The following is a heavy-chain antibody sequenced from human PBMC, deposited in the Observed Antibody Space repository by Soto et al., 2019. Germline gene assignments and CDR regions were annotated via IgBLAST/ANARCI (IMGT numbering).Heavy chain of an antibody. J-gene: IGHJ4*02. CDR1: GYTLTELS. V-gene: IGHV1-24*01. CDR2: FDPEDGET. CDR3: ARDGIGGTAFRAFLDY. D-gene: IGHD1-1*01. Sequence: ASVKVSCKVSGYTLTELSMHWVRQAPGKGLEWMGGFDPEDGETIYAQKFQGRVTMTEDTSTDTAYMELSSLRSEDTAVYYCARDGIGGTAFRAFLDYWGQGTLVTVSS.